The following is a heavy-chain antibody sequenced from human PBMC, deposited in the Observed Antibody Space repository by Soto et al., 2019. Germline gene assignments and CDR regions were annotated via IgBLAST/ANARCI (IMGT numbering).Heavy chain of an antibody. J-gene: IGHJ5*02. V-gene: IGHV4-30-4*01. CDR1: GGSISSGDYY. CDR2: IYYSGST. Sequence: PSETLSLTCTVSGGSISSGDYYWSWIRQPPGKGLEWIGYIYYSGSTYYNPSLKSRVTISVDTSKNRFSLKLSSVTAADTAVYYCARDRKYLGWFDPWGQGTLVTVSS. CDR3: ARDRKYLGWFDP. D-gene: IGHD2-2*01.